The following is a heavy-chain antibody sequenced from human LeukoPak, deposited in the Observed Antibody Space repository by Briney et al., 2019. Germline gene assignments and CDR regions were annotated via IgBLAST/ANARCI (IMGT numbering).Heavy chain of an antibody. CDR3: ARGTLYSGWSYYFDY. V-gene: IGHV4-4*02. CDR1: GGSISNNNW. Sequence: SETLSLTCSVSGGSISNNNWWSWVRQPPGKGLEWIGNIYHSGTTYYNPSLKSRVTISVDKSKNQFSLRLSSVTAADTAMYYCARGTLYSGWSYYFDYWGQGSQVTVSS. CDR2: IYHSGTT. J-gene: IGHJ4*02. D-gene: IGHD6-19*01.